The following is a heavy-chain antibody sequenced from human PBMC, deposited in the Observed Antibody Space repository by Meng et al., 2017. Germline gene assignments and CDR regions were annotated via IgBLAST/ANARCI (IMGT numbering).Heavy chain of an antibody. V-gene: IGHV3-48*03. Sequence: LSLTCAASGFTFSSYEMNWVRQAPGKGLEWVSYISSSGSTIYYTDSVKGRFAISRDNAKNSLYLQMNSLRAEDTAVYYCARVDLEHGYNPHYWGQGPLDPFPS. CDR2: ISSSGSTI. CDR3: ARVDLEHGYNPHY. D-gene: IGHD5-24*01. J-gene: IGHJ4*02. CDR1: GFTFSSYE.